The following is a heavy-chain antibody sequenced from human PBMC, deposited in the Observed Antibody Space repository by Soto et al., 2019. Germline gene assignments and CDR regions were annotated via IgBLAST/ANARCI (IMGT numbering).Heavy chain of an antibody. V-gene: IGHV1-18*01. CDR3: VASYDIGPPNFDY. CDR1: GYTFTSYG. Sequence: ASVKVSCKASGYTFTSYGISWVRQAPGQGLEWMGWISAYNGNTNYAQKLQGRVTMTTDTSTSTAYMELRSLRSDDTAVYYCVASYDIGPPNFDYWDQGTLVTVSS. CDR2: ISAYNGNT. D-gene: IGHD3-22*01. J-gene: IGHJ4*02.